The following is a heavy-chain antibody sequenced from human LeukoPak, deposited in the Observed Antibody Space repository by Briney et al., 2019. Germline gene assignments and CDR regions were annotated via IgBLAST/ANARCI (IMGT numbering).Heavy chain of an antibody. D-gene: IGHD3-10*01. CDR3: GRVGGGSGSYTNMNYLDY. Sequence: ASVKVSCKASGYTFTGYYMHWVRQAPGQGLEWMGWINPNSGGTNYAQKFQGRFTMTRDTSISTAYMELSRLGSDDTAVYYCGRVGGGSGSYTNMNYLDYWGQGTLVTVSS. CDR2: INPNSGGT. V-gene: IGHV1-2*02. CDR1: GYTFTGYY. J-gene: IGHJ4*02.